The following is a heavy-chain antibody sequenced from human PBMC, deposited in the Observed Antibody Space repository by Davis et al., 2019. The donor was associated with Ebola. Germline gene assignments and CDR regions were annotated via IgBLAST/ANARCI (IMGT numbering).Heavy chain of an antibody. V-gene: IGHV3-48*02. CDR1: GFTFSSYS. CDR3: ARQKYSGSYYSYFDY. CDR2: ISISSSTI. Sequence: GESLKISCAASGFTFSSYSMKWVRQAPGKGLEWVSYISISSSTIYYADSVKGRFTISRDNAKNSLYLQMNSLRDEDTAVYYCARQKYSGSYYSYFDYWGQGTLVTVSS. D-gene: IGHD3-10*01. J-gene: IGHJ4*02.